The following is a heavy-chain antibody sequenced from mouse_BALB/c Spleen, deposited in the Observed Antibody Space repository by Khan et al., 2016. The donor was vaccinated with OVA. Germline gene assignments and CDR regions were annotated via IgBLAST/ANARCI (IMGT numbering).Heavy chain of an antibody. Sequence: QVQLVQSGPELKKPGETVKISCKASGYTFTNYGMNWVKQAPGKGLKWMGWINTYTGETTYADDFKGRFAFSLETSASTAYLQINNLNTEDTATYSCTRRVSYFALDDWGQGASVTICS. CDR1: GYTFTNYG. J-gene: IGHJ4*01. CDR2: INTYTGET. CDR3: TRRVSYFALDD. V-gene: IGHV9-3-1*01.